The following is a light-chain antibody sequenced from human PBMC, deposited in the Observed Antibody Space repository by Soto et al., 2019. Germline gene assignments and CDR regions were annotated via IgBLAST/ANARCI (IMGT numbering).Light chain of an antibody. J-gene: IGLJ1*01. V-gene: IGLV2-8*01. CDR1: SSDVGAYNS. Sequence: QSALTQPPSASGSPGQSVTISCTGTSSDVGAYNSVSWYQQHPGKAPKLMIYEVSKRPSGVPDRFSGSKSGNTASLTVSGLQAEDDADYYCSSYAGSKYVFGTGTKVTVL. CDR2: EVS. CDR3: SSYAGSKYV.